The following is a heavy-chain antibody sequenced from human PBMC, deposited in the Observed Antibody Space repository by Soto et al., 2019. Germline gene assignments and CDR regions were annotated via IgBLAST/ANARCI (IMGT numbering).Heavy chain of an antibody. D-gene: IGHD2-15*01. V-gene: IGHV1-18*04. CDR2: ITTHNGDT. J-gene: IGHJ4*01. Sequence: ASVNVSCKASGDTLNTFDISWVRQAPGQGPEWMAWITTHNGDTNYAQKFQGRVTLTTDTSTSTAYMDLRSLRSDDTAVYYCARDRERYCSGGTCYWDPDYWGQGILVTVSS. CDR1: GDTLNTFD. CDR3: ARDRERYCSGGTCYWDPDY.